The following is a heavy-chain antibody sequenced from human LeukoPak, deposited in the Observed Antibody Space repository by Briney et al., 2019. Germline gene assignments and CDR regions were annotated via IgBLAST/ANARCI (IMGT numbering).Heavy chain of an antibody. Sequence: SETLSLTCTVSGGSISSYYWSWIRQPAGKGLEWIGRIYTSGSTNYNPSLKSRVTMSVDTSKNQFSLKLSSVTSADTAVYYCARDYLMVDAFDIWGQGTMVTVSS. V-gene: IGHV4-4*07. CDR2: IYTSGST. CDR3: ARDYLMVDAFDI. CDR1: GGSISSYY. D-gene: IGHD2-8*01. J-gene: IGHJ3*02.